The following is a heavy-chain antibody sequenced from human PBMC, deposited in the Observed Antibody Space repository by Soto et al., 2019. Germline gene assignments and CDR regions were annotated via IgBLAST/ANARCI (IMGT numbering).Heavy chain of an antibody. J-gene: IGHJ4*02. CDR2: IRSNIDGGTV. CDR1: GFTFNNAW. CDR3: TTDYYGAGSYVI. V-gene: IGHV3-15*07. D-gene: IGHD3-10*01. Sequence: EVQLVESGGGLVKPGGSLRLSCAASGFTFNNAWMNWVRQAPGKGLEWVGRIRSNIDGGTVEYAAPVKGRFTISRDDSRTTVYLGMNSLKIEDTADYYCTTDYYGAGSYVIWGQGTLVTVSS.